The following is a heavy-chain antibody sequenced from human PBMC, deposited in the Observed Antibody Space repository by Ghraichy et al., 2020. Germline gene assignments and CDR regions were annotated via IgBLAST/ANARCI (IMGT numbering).Heavy chain of an antibody. CDR3: AKEDCSGGSCYFDY. CDR2: ISYDGSNK. J-gene: IGHJ4*02. Sequence: GGSLRLSCAASGFTFSSSGMHWVRQAPGKGLEWVAVISYDGSNKYYADSVKGRFTISRDNSKNTLYLQMNSLRAEDTAVYYCAKEDCSGGSCYFDYWGQGTLVTVSS. D-gene: IGHD2-15*01. CDR1: GFTFSSSG. V-gene: IGHV3-30*18.